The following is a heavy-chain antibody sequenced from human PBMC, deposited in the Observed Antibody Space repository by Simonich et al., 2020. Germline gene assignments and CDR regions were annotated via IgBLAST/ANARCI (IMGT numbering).Heavy chain of an antibody. V-gene: IGHV1-2*02. D-gene: IGHD2-2*01. CDR2: NNPSRGGT. CDR1: GYTFTGYY. CDR3: ARDTFLGYCSSTSCYDAFDI. Sequence: QVQLVQSGAEVKKPGASVKVSCKASGYTFTGYYMHWVRQAPGKGLGWKGRNNPSRGGTNYAQKVQGRVNMTRDTSISTAYMERSRLRSDDTAVYYCARDTFLGYCSSTSCYDAFDIWGQGTMVTVSS. J-gene: IGHJ3*02.